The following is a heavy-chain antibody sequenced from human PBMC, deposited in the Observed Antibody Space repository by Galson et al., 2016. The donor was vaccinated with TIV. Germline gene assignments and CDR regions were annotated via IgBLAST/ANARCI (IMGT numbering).Heavy chain of an antibody. D-gene: IGHD3-22*01. CDR1: GFSLNTDGMC. J-gene: IGHJ4*02. Sequence: PALVKPTQTLTLTCTFSGFSLNTDGMCVNWIRQPPGKALEWLARIDWDDDKSYSPSLKSRLTISKDTSKNQVVLTMTNMDPVDTATYYCARRSGYYDTTGHYIPRSFDYWGQGALVTVTS. CDR3: ARRSGYYDTTGHYIPRSFDY. V-gene: IGHV2-70*11. CDR2: IDWDDDK.